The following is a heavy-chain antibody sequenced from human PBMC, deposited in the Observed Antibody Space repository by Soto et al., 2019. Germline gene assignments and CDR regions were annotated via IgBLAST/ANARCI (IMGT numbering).Heavy chain of an antibody. Sequence: PLEILSLTCTLSGGSIRSSSYDGGWIRQPPGKGQKWIGSIYYSGSTYYNPSLKSRVTISVVTSKNQFSLKLSSVTAADTAVYYCARHPQRGRAKAAAGLTSNYYYYGMDVWGQGTTVTVSS. CDR3: ARHPQRGRAKAAAGLTSNYYYYGMDV. V-gene: IGHV4-39*01. CDR2: IYYSGST. D-gene: IGHD6-13*01. CDR1: GGSIRSSSYD. J-gene: IGHJ6*01.